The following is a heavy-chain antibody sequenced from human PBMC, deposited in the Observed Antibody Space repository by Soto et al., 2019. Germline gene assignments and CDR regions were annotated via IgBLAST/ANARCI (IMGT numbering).Heavy chain of an antibody. CDR1: VGNFSSYA. J-gene: IGHJ4*02. D-gene: IGHD1-26*01. CDR2: INPIFGTA. Sequence: QVQLVQSGAEVKKPGSSVKVSCKASVGNFSSYAISWVRQAPGQGLEWMGGINPIFGTADHAQKLQGRVTITADESTSTAYMEVSSLRSEDTAVYYCAPRKGELLPSYFDWWGQGTLVTVSS. V-gene: IGHV1-69*12. CDR3: APRKGELLPSYFDW.